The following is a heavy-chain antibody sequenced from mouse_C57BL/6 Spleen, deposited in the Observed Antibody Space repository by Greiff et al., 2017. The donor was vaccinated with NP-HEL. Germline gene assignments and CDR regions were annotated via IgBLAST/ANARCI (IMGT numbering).Heavy chain of an antibody. V-gene: IGHV3-2*02. CDR1: GYSITSGYG. D-gene: IGHD1-2*01. CDR2: ISYSGST. J-gene: IGHJ2*01. Sequence: EVMLVESGPGLVKPSQSLSLTCTVTGYSITSGYGWNWIRQFPGNKLEWMGYISYSGSTTYNPSLKSRISITRDTSKNQFFLQLNSVTTEDTATYYCARTARIKYWGQGTTLTVSS. CDR3: ARTARIKY.